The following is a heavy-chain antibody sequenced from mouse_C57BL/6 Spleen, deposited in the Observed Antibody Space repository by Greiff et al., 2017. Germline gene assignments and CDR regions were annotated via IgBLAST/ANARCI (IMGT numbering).Heavy chain of an antibody. CDR1: GYTFTSYW. D-gene: IGHD1-1*01. Sequence: QVQLQQPGAELVRPGSSVKLSCKASGYTFTSYWMHWVKQRPIQGLEWIGNIDPSDSETHYNQKFKDKATLTVDKSSSTAYMQLSSLTSEDSAVYYCARWTTTVVATNIDVWGTGTTVTVSS. V-gene: IGHV1-52*01. CDR3: ARWTTTVVATNIDV. J-gene: IGHJ1*03. CDR2: IDPSDSET.